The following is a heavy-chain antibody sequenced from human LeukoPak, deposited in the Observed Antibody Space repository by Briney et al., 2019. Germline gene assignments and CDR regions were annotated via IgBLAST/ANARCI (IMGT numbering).Heavy chain of an antibody. CDR1: GGSISSYY. CDR2: IYYSGST. CDR3: ARDVVSVGMDV. Sequence: SETLSLTCTVSGGSISSYYWSWIRQPPGKGLEWIGYIYYSGSTNYNPPLKSRVTISVDTSKNQFSLKLSSVTAADTAVYYCARDVVSVGMDVWGQGTTATVSS. D-gene: IGHD2-21*01. J-gene: IGHJ6*02. V-gene: IGHV4-59*01.